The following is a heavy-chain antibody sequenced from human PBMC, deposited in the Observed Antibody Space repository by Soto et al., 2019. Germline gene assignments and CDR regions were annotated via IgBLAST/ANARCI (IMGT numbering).Heavy chain of an antibody. CDR3: AGVDCGGSTCYSGGVDY. D-gene: IGHD2-15*01. J-gene: IGHJ4*02. Sequence: QVDLVQSGAEVKKPGSSVTVSCKASGASFYNFALYWVRQAPGQGLEWVGGLTPVFRTANYSQKFQGRVTITADDSTTTAYMELSNLRSDDTAGFACAGVDCGGSTCYSGGVDYWGQGTLVTVSS. CDR2: LTPVFRTA. CDR1: GASFYNFA. V-gene: IGHV1-69*01.